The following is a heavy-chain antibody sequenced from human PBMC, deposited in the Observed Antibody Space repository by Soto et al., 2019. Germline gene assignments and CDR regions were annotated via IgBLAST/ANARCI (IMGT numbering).Heavy chain of an antibody. CDR3: ARHRLTTVTPYFDY. CDR1: GGSINSRTYY. V-gene: IGHV4-61*05. CDR2: IYTSGST. D-gene: IGHD4-17*01. J-gene: IGHJ4*02. Sequence: PSETLSLTCSVSGGSINSRTYYWGWIRQSPGKGLEWIGYIYTSGSTNYNPSLKSRVTISVDTSKNQFSLKLSSVTAADTAVYYCARHRLTTVTPYFDYWGQGTLVTVSS.